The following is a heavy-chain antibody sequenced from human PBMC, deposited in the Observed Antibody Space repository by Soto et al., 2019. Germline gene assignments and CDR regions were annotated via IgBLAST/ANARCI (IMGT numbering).Heavy chain of an antibody. CDR2: IYYSGST. Sequence: SETLSLTCTVSGDSISTYYWSWIRQPPGKGLEWIGYIYYSGSTNYNPSLKSRVTISVDTSKNQFSLKLTSVTAADTAVYYCARVFQTWAGGYYFDYWGQGTLVTVSS. CDR3: ARVFQTWAGGYYFDY. D-gene: IGHD1-26*01. J-gene: IGHJ4*02. CDR1: GDSISTYY. V-gene: IGHV4-59*01.